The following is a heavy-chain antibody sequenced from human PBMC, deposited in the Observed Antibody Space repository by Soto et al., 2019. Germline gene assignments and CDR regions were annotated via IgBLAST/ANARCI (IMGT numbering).Heavy chain of an antibody. D-gene: IGHD6-19*01. V-gene: IGHV1-58*01. CDR2: IVVGSGNT. CDR1: GVTFTSSA. CDR3: AAGSSGWYPGSFDY. Sequence: SVKVSCKASGVTFTSSAVQWVRQARGQRLEWIGWIVVGSGNTNYAQKFQERVTITMDMSTSTAYMELSSLRSEDTAVYYCAAGSSGWYPGSFDYWGQGTLVTVSS. J-gene: IGHJ4*02.